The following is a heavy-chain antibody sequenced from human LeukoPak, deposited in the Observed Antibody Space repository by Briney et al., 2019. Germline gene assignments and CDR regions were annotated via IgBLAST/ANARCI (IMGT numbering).Heavy chain of an antibody. Sequence: GGSLRLSCAASGFTFDDYAMHWVRQAPGKGLEWVSGISWNSGSIGYADSVKGRFTISRDNTKNSLYLQMNSLRAEDTAIYYCARDYTTTLTTATNFDYWGQGTLVTVSS. CDR2: ISWNSGSI. CDR3: ARDYTTTLTTATNFDY. J-gene: IGHJ4*02. D-gene: IGHD4-17*01. CDR1: GFTFDDYA. V-gene: IGHV3-9*01.